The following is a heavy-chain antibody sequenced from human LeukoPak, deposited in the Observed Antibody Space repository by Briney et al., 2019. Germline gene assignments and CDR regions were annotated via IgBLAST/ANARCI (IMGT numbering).Heavy chain of an antibody. CDR3: ARWEQNSFDY. V-gene: IGHV4-59*08. D-gene: IGHD1-26*01. J-gene: IGHJ4*02. Sequence: SETLSLTCTVSGGSISSYYWSWIRQPPGKGLGWVGYIYYSGSTNNNPSLKSRVTTSVDTSKNQFSLNLSSVTAADTAVYYCARWEQNSFDYWGQGTLVTVSS. CDR2: IYYSGST. CDR1: GGSISSYY.